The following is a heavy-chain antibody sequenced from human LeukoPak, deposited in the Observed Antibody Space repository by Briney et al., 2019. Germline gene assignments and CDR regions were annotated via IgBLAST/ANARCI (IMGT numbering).Heavy chain of an antibody. CDR1: GGSFSGYY. Sequence: PSETLSLTCAVYGGSFSGYYWSWIRQPPGKGLEWIGETNHSGSTNYNPSLKSRVTISVDTSKNQFSLKLSSVTAADTAVYYCARGKYSSSGALDPWGQGTLVTVSS. J-gene: IGHJ5*02. D-gene: IGHD6-13*01. CDR3: ARGKYSSSGALDP. CDR2: TNHSGST. V-gene: IGHV4-34*01.